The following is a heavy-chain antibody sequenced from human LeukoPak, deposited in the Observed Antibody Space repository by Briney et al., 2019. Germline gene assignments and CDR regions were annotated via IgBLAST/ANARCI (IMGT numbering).Heavy chain of an antibody. J-gene: IGHJ4*02. CDR3: ARRHGRCSDGSCYYPDY. CDR2: MNLNSGNT. D-gene: IGHD2-15*01. CDR1: GYTFTSYD. Sequence: GASVRVSCKASGYTFTSYDINWVRQATGQGLEWMGWMNLNSGNTGYAQKFQGRVTMTRNSSITTAYMELSSLRSEDTAVYYCARRHGRCSDGSCYYPDYWGQGTLVTVSS. V-gene: IGHV1-8*01.